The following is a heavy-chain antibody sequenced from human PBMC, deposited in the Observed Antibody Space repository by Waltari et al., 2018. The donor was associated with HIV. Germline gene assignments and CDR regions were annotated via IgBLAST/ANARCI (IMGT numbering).Heavy chain of an antibody. V-gene: IGHV4-4*07. CDR3: ARSGGYSGYATSGPDYYYYGMDV. CDR1: GGSILSYY. D-gene: IGHD5-12*01. CDR2: NYTSGST. Sequence: QVQLQESGPGLVKPSETLSLTCTVSGGSILSYYWRWIRQPAGRGVAWIGRNYTSGSTNYNPSLKSRVTMSVDTSKNQFSLKLSSVTAADTAVYYCARSGGYSGYATSGPDYYYYGMDVWGQGTTVTVSS. J-gene: IGHJ6*02.